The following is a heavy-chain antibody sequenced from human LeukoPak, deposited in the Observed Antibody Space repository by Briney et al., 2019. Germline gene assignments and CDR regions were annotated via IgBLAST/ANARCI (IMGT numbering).Heavy chain of an antibody. D-gene: IGHD6-19*01. CDR2: IYYSGST. CDR1: GYSISSGYY. J-gene: IGHJ4*02. V-gene: IGHV4-38-2*02. CDR3: ARDFSGSSGWYGY. Sequence: SETLSLTCTVSGYSISSGYYWGWIRQPPGKGLEWIGSIYYSGSTYYNPSLKSRVTISVDTSKNQFSLKLSSVTAADTAVYYCARDFSGSSGWYGYWGQGTLVTVSS.